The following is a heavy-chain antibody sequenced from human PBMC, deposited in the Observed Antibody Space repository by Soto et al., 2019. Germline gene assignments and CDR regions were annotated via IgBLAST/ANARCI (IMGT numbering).Heavy chain of an antibody. D-gene: IGHD2-21*01. CDR1: GGTFSTYT. Sequence: QVQLVQSGAEVKKPGSSVKVSCKTSGGTFSTYTLSWVRQAAGQGLEWMGRIIPVLDKANYAQKFQGRVTITADRSTSTAYIEPSSLTSEDTPIYYCARGAPAGDSAVHCWGLGTLVNVS. CDR3: ARGAPAGDSAVHC. CDR2: IIPVLDKA. V-gene: IGHV1-69*02. J-gene: IGHJ4*02.